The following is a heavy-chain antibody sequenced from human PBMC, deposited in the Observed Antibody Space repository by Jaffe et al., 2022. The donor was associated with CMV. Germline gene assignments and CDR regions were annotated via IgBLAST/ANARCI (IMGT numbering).Heavy chain of an antibody. CDR1: GFTFSSYS. J-gene: IGHJ4*02. Sequence: EVQLVESGGGLVKPGGSLRLSCAASGFTFSSYSMNWVRQAPGKGLEWVSSISSSSSYIYYADSVKGRFTISRDNAKNSLYLQMNSLRAEDTAVYYCARSPTLGPYYYDSSGYYPSHFDYWGQGTLVTVSS. V-gene: IGHV3-21*01. CDR3: ARSPTLGPYYYDSSGYYPSHFDY. CDR2: ISSSSSYI. D-gene: IGHD3-22*01.